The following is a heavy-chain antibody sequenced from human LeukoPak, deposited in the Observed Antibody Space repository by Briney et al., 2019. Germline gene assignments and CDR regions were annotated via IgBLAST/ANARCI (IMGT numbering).Heavy chain of an antibody. CDR2: ISGSGGST. D-gene: IGHD6-13*01. CDR1: GFTFSSYA. V-gene: IGHV3-23*01. Sequence: GGSLRLSCAASGFTFSSYAMSWVGKTPGKGLEWVSAISGSGGSTYYADSVKGRFTISRDNSKNTLYLQMNRLRAEDTAVYYCAKEASRDYFDYWGQGTLVTVSS. CDR3: AKEASRDYFDY. J-gene: IGHJ4*02.